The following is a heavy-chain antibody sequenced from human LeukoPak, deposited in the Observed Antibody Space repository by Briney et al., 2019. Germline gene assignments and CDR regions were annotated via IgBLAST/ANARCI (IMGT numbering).Heavy chain of an antibody. D-gene: IGHD4-11*01. Sequence: GGSLRLSCAASGFPFSRYTMHWVRRAPGKGLEWVSFISYDGTNTYYADSVKGRFTISRDNAKNTVYLQMNSLRAEDTAVYYCARVGVSTYSFDYWGQGTLVTVSS. J-gene: IGHJ4*02. CDR1: GFPFSRYT. V-gene: IGHV3-30*04. CDR3: ARVGVSTYSFDY. CDR2: ISYDGTNT.